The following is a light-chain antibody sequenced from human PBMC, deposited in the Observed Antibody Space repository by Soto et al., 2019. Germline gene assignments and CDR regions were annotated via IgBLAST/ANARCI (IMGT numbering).Light chain of an antibody. CDR1: QGVGSN. CDR2: GAS. Sequence: EIVMTHSPPPLSLSAGERATLSCRASQGVGSNLAWYHQKPGQPPRLLIYGASTRATGIPARLRGSGSGTEFTLTISSLQSEDFAIYFCQQYNNWPPYRTFGQGTKVEIK. CDR3: QQYNNWPPYRT. V-gene: IGKV3-15*01. J-gene: IGKJ1*01.